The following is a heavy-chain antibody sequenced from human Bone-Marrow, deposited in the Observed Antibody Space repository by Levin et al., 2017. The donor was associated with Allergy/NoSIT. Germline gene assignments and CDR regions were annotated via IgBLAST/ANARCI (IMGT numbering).Heavy chain of an antibody. V-gene: IGHV1-69*06. Sequence: SVKVSCQASGYSFSSYTLNWVRQAPGQGLEWMGGIVPIFGTVTIAQKFQGRVKITADTSTNTAHMELTSLISEDTAVYYCAKERSGGSLFDIWGQGTMVTVSS. J-gene: IGHJ3*02. D-gene: IGHD1-26*01. CDR3: AKERSGGSLFDI. CDR2: IVPIFGTV. CDR1: GYSFSSYT.